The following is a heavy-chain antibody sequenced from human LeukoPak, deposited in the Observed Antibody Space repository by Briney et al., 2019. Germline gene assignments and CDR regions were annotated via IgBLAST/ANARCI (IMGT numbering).Heavy chain of an antibody. CDR2: ISYDGGNR. CDR1: GFTFSSNA. J-gene: IGHJ4*02. CDR3: ARGNYYDSPIDY. Sequence: GGSLRLSCAASGFTFSSNAMHWVRQAPGKGLEWVAVISYDGGNRYYPDSVKGRFTISRDNSKNMLYLQMNSLRPEDTAVYHCARGNYYDSPIDYWGQGTLVSVST. V-gene: IGHV3-30*04. D-gene: IGHD3-22*01.